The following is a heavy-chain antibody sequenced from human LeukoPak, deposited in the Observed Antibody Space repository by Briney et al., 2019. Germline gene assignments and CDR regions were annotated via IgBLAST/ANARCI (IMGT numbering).Heavy chain of an antibody. J-gene: IGHJ4*02. D-gene: IGHD3-10*01. V-gene: IGHV1-69*13. CDR3: ARGYYYGSGTFD. CDR2: IIPIFGTA. Sequence: SVKVSCKASGGTFSSYAISWVRQAPGQGLEWMGGIIPIFGTANYAQKFQGRVTITADESTSTAYMELSSLRSEDTAVYYCARGYYYGSGTFDWGQGTLVTVSS. CDR1: GGTFSSYA.